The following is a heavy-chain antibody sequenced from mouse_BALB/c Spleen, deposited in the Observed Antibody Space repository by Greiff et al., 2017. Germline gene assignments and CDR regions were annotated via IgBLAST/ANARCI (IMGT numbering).Heavy chain of an antibody. Sequence: EGQRVESGGGLVQPGGSRKLSCAASGFTFSSFGMHWVRQAPEKGLEWVAYISSGSSTIYYADTVKGRFTISRDNPKNTLFLQMTSLRSEDTAMYYCARLRPPYAMDYWGQGTSVTVSS. V-gene: IGHV5-17*02. J-gene: IGHJ4*01. CDR2: ISSGSSTI. CDR3: ARLRPPYAMDY. CDR1: GFTFSSFG.